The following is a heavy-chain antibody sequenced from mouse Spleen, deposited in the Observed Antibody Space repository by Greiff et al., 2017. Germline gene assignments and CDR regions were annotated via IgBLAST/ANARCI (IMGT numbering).Heavy chain of an antibody. Sequence: QVQLKESGAELMKPGASVKISCKATGYTFSSYWIEWVKQRPGHGLEWIGEILPGSGSTNYNEKFKGKATFTADTSSNTAYMQLSSLTSEDSAVYYCARREGLGYFDYWGQGTTLTVSS. CDR3: ARREGLGYFDY. V-gene: IGHV1-9*01. D-gene: IGHD4-1*01. CDR1: GYTFSSYW. CDR2: ILPGSGST. J-gene: IGHJ2*01.